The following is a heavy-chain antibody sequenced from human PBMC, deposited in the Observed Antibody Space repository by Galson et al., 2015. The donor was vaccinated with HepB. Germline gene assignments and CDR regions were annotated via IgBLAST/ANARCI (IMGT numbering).Heavy chain of an antibody. J-gene: IGHJ4*02. CDR1: GFTFSSYW. V-gene: IGHV3-74*01. CDR2: INSDGSST. D-gene: IGHD3-22*01. CDR3: ARVYYDSSGDYYFDY. Sequence: SLRLSCAASGFTFSSYWMHWVRQAPGKGLVWVSRINSDGSSTSYADSVKGRFTISRGNAKNTLYLQMNSLRAEDTAVYYCARVYYDSSGDYYFDYWGQGTLVTVSS.